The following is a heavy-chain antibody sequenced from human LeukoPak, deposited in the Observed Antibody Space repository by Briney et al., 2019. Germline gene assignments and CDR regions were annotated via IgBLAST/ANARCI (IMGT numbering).Heavy chain of an antibody. D-gene: IGHD3-10*01. CDR3: AKDLRVRGLIIGPLH. Sequence: TGGSLRLPCAASGFTFSDYYMSWVRQAPGKGLEWVSAISGSGGSTYYADSVKGQFTISRDNSKNTLYLQMNSLRAEDTAVYYCAKDLRVRGLIIGPLHWGQGTLVTVSS. CDR2: ISGSGGST. V-gene: IGHV3-23*01. CDR1: GFTFSDYY. J-gene: IGHJ4*02.